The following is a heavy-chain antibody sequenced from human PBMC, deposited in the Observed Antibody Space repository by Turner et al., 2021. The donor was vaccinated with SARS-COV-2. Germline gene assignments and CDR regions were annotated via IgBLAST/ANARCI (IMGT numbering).Heavy chain of an antibody. CDR2: ISYDGSNK. J-gene: IGHJ4*02. D-gene: IGHD3-10*01. Sequence: QVQLVESGGGVVQPGRSLRLSCAASGFTFSRYGIHWVRQAPGKGLEWVALISYDGSNKYYADSVKCRFTISRDNSKNTLYLQMNSLTAEDTAVYYCAKGSCGYCSGSYPDYWGQGTLVTVSS. CDR3: AKGSCGYCSGSYPDY. CDR1: GFTFSRYG. V-gene: IGHV3-30*18.